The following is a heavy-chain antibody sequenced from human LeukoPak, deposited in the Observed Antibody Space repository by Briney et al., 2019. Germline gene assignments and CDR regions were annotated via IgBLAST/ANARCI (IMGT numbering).Heavy chain of an antibody. Sequence: GSLRLSCAASGFTVSSNYMSWVRPAPGKGLEWVSVIYSGGSTYYADSVKGRFTISRDNSKNTLYLQMNSLRAEDTAVYYCATLRWSTPGIWGQGTLVTVSS. D-gene: IGHD4-23*01. CDR3: ATLRWSTPGI. V-gene: IGHV3-53*01. CDR1: GFTVSSNY. CDR2: IYSGGST. J-gene: IGHJ4*02.